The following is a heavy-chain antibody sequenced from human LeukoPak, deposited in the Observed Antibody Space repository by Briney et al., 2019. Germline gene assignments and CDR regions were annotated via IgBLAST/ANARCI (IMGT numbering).Heavy chain of an antibody. J-gene: IGHJ4*02. CDR3: ARDPYSNYSN. Sequence: SETLSLTCTASGGSISSYYWSWIQQPPGKGLEWIGYIYYSGSTNYNPSLKSRVTISVDTSKNQFSLKLSSVTAADTAVYYCARDPYSNYSNWGQGTLVTVSS. CDR2: IYYSGST. D-gene: IGHD4-11*01. CDR1: GGSISSYY. V-gene: IGHV4-59*01.